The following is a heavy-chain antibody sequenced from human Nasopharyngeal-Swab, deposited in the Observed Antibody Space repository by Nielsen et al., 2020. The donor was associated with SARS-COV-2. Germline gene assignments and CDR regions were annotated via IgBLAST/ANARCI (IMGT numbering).Heavy chain of an antibody. CDR3: ARRAVGGYHPNYYYGMDV. Sequence: WIRQPPGKGLEWIGYIYYSGSTNYNPSLKSRVTISVDTSKNQFSLKLSSVTAADTAVYYCARRAVGGYHPNYYYGMDVWGQGTTVTVS. V-gene: IGHV4-59*08. CDR2: IYYSGST. J-gene: IGHJ6*02. D-gene: IGHD5-18*01.